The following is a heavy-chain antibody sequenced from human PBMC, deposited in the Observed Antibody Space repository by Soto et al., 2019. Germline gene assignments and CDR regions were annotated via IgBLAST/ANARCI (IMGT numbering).Heavy chain of an antibody. J-gene: IGHJ4*02. CDR3: ARASGYVSGWYHDY. CDR2: LIPILGTT. CDR1: GVTFSSDA. V-gene: IGHV1-69*13. Sequence: ASVKVSCKASGVTFSSDAVSWVRQAPGQGLEWMGGLIPILGTTHYAQKFQGRVTITADESTNTAYMELSSLRSDDTAVYYCARASGYVSGWYHDYWGQGTRVTVSS. D-gene: IGHD6-19*01.